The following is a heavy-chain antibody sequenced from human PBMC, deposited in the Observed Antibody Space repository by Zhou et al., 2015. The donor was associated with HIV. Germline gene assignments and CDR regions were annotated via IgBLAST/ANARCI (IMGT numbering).Heavy chain of an antibody. D-gene: IGHD2-2*01. V-gene: IGHV1-69*08. Sequence: QVQLVQSGAEVKKPGSSVKVSCKASGGTFSSYTISWVRQAPGQGLEWMGRIIPILGIANYAQKFQGRVTITADKSTSTAYMELSSLRSEDTAVYYCAREGGEDIVVVPAADNYYYGMDVWGQGTTVTVSS. J-gene: IGHJ6*02. CDR1: GGTFSSYT. CDR3: AREGGEDIVVVPAADNYYYGMDV. CDR2: IIPILGIA.